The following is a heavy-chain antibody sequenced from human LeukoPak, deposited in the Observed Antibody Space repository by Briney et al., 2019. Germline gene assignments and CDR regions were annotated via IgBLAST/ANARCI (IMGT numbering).Heavy chain of an antibody. J-gene: IGHJ4*02. CDR2: ISGDGGST. Sequence: GGSLRLSCAASGFTFDDYAMHWVRQAPGKGLEWVSLISGDGGSTYYADSVKGRFTISRDNSKNSLYLQMNSLRTEDAALYYCAKVLGYYDSSGYYQEGGFDYWGQGTLVTVSS. V-gene: IGHV3-43*02. D-gene: IGHD3-22*01. CDR3: AKVLGYYDSSGYYQEGGFDY. CDR1: GFTFDDYA.